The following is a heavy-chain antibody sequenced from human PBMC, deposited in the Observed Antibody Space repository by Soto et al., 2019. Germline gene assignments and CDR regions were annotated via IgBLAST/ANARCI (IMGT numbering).Heavy chain of an antibody. D-gene: IGHD4-17*01. CDR2: ISAYNGNT. J-gene: IGHJ3*02. Sequence: ASVKVSCKASGYTFTSYGISWVRQAPGQGLEWMGWISAYNGNTNYAQKLQGRVTMTTDTSTSTAYMELRSLRSDDTAVYYCARDAPDDYGDYFDAFDIWGQGTMVTVSS. CDR1: GYTFTSYG. CDR3: ARDAPDDYGDYFDAFDI. V-gene: IGHV1-18*01.